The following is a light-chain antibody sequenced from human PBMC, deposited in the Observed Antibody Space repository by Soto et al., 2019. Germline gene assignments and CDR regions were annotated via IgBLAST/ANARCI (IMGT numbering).Light chain of an antibody. J-gene: IGLJ2*01. CDR1: GSDVGGYNY. CDR3: SSYTSGSTRVV. V-gene: IGLV2-14*03. Sequence: QSALTQPASVSGSPGQSITISCTGTGSDVGGYNYVSWYQQHPGKAPKVMIYDVSKRPSGISNRFSGSKSGNTASLTISGLQIEDEADSYCSSYTSGSTRVVFGGGTKLTVL. CDR2: DVS.